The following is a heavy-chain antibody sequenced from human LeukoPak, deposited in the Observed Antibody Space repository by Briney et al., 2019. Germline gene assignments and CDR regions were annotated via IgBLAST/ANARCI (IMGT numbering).Heavy chain of an antibody. D-gene: IGHD5-18*01. Sequence: GGSLRLSCAASGFTFSSYGMHWVRQAPGKGLEWVAVIWYDGSNKYYADSVKGRFTISRDNSKNTLYLQMNSLRAEDTAVYYCARGDVDTANYYFDYWGQGTLVTVSS. CDR2: IWYDGSNK. CDR3: ARGDVDTANYYFDY. V-gene: IGHV3-33*01. CDR1: GFTFSSYG. J-gene: IGHJ4*02.